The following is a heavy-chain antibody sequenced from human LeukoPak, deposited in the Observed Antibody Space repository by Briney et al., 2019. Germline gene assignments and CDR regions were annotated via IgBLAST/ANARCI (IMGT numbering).Heavy chain of an antibody. CDR2: IKQDGSEK. Sequence: GGSLRLSCAASGFTFSSYWMSWVRQAPGKGLEWVANIKQDGSEKYYVDSVKGRFTISRDNSKSTLYLQMNSLRAEDTAVYYCAKVPRIAAREKCYFDYWGQGTLVTVSS. J-gene: IGHJ4*02. D-gene: IGHD6-6*01. V-gene: IGHV3-7*03. CDR3: AKVPRIAAREKCYFDY. CDR1: GFTFSSYW.